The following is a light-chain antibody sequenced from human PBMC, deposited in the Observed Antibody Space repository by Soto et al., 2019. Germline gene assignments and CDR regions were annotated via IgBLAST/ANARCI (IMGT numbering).Light chain of an antibody. CDR3: QESYRTPPT. Sequence: DIQKTQSPSSLSASVGDRVTITCRASQSISSYLNWYQQKPGKAPKLLIYAASSLQSGVPSRFSGSGSGTDFTLTISNLQPEDFATYYCQESYRTPPTFGQGTKVESK. CDR1: QSISSY. V-gene: IGKV1-39*01. J-gene: IGKJ1*01. CDR2: AAS.